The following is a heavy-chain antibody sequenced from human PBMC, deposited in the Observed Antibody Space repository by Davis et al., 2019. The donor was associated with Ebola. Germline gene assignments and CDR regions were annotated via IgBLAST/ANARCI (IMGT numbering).Heavy chain of an antibody. Sequence: ASVKVSCKASGYTFTGYYMHWVRQAPGQGLEWMGWINPNSGGTNYAQKFQGRVTMTRDTSISTAYMELSRLRSDDTAVYYCARDTSVLRYFDWLLYNYYYGMDVWGQGTTVTVSS. CDR1: GYTFTGYY. CDR2: INPNSGGT. V-gene: IGHV1-2*02. CDR3: ARDTSVLRYFDWLLYNYYYGMDV. D-gene: IGHD3-9*01. J-gene: IGHJ6*02.